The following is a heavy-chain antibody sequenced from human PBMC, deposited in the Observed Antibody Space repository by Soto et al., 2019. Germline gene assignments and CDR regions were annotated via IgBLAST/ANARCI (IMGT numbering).Heavy chain of an antibody. V-gene: IGHV3-33*01. CDR2: IWYDGSKK. Sequence: LRLSCAASGFTFSNYDIHWVRQAPGKGLEWVAVIWYDGSKKYYADSVKGRFTISRDNSKNTLYLQMDSLRPEDTAVHYCAIFCSGGSTCYSVSWGQGTLVTVSS. J-gene: IGHJ5*02. D-gene: IGHD2-15*01. CDR1: GFTFSNYD. CDR3: AIFCSGGSTCYSVS.